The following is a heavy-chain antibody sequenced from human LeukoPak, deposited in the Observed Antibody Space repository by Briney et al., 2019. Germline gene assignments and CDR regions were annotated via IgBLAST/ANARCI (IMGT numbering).Heavy chain of an antibody. Sequence: ASVKVSCKASGYTFTGYYMHWVRQAPGQGLEWMGWIYPNSGGTKYAQKFQGRVTMTRDTSISTAYMELSRLRSDDTAVYYCARDLLFRANSGYDLNYWGQGTLVTVSS. D-gene: IGHD5-12*01. V-gene: IGHV1-2*02. CDR3: ARDLLFRANSGYDLNY. CDR2: IYPNSGGT. J-gene: IGHJ4*02. CDR1: GYTFTGYY.